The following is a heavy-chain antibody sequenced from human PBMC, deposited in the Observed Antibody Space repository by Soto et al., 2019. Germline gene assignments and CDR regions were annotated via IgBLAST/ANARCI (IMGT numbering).Heavy chain of an antibody. V-gene: IGHV1-8*01. CDR1: GYTFTSYD. Sequence: QVQLVQSGAEVKKPGASVKVSCKASGYTFTSYDINWVRQATGQGLEWMGWMNPNSGNTGYAQKFQGRVTMTRNTSISTAYMELSSLRSEDTAVYYCARGYCISTSCSSLLASWGQGTLVTVSS. J-gene: IGHJ5*02. CDR3: ARGYCISTSCSSLLAS. D-gene: IGHD2-2*01. CDR2: MNPNSGNT.